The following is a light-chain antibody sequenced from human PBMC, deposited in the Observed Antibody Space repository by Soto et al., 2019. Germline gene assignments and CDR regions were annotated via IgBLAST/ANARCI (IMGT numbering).Light chain of an antibody. CDR2: KVS. J-gene: IGKJ5*01. Sequence: DVVMTQSALSLPVTLGQPSSISCRSNQSLVHSDGIAYFSWFQQRPGRSPRRLIYKVSNRDSGVPARFSGSGSGTDFALKISRVEAEDVGVYYYMQGTHWPITFGQGTRLEIK. V-gene: IGKV2-30*02. CDR1: QSLVHSDGIAY. CDR3: MQGTHWPIT.